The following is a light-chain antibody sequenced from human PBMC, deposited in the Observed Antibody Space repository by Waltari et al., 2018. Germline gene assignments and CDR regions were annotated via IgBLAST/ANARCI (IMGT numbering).Light chain of an antibody. V-gene: IGKV3-20*01. Sequence: GERAALSCRASQSVGRTLAWYQQKPGQAPRLLIYGASNRATGIPDRFSGSGSGTDFSLTISGLEPEDFAVYYCQHYVRLPATFGQGTKVEIK. J-gene: IGKJ1*01. CDR3: QHYVRLPAT. CDR1: QSVGRT. CDR2: GAS.